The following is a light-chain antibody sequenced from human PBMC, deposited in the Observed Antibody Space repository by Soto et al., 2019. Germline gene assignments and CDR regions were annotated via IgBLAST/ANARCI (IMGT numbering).Light chain of an antibody. Sequence: DIVMTQSPDSLAVSLGERATINCRSSQSILYSPNNKSYLAWYQQKSGQPPKLLIYWTSTRESGVPDRFSGSGSGTDFTLTISSLQAEDVAVYYFQQYYSSPFTFGPGTNVDVK. CDR2: WTS. CDR3: QQYYSSPFT. CDR1: QSILYSPNNKSY. J-gene: IGKJ3*01. V-gene: IGKV4-1*01.